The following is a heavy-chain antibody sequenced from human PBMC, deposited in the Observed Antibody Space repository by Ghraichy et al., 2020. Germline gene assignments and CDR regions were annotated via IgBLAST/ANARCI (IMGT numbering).Heavy chain of an antibody. CDR1: GGSISSYY. V-gene: IGHV4-59*01. Sequence: SETLSLTCTVSGGSISSYYWSWIRQPPGKGLEWIGYIYYSGSTNYNPSLKSRVTISVDTSKNQFSLKLSSVTAADTAVYYCVRGGLSSDYWGQRTLVTVSS. CDR3: VRGGLSSDY. D-gene: IGHD2/OR15-2a*01. J-gene: IGHJ4*02. CDR2: IYYSGST.